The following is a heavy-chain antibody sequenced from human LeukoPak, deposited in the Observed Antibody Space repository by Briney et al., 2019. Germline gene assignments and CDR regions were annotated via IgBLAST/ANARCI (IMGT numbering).Heavy chain of an antibody. J-gene: IGHJ4*02. Sequence: SQTLSLTCAISGDIFSSYSAPWIWIRQSPSRGLEWLGRTYYRSKWVYDYAVSVKSRMTINSDTSKNQFSLQLNSVTPEDTASCYCASNSPPASYICDCWGQGALVTVSS. CDR2: TYYRSKWVY. CDR3: ASNSPPASYICDC. D-gene: IGHD1-26*01. CDR1: GDIFSSYSAP. V-gene: IGHV6-1*01.